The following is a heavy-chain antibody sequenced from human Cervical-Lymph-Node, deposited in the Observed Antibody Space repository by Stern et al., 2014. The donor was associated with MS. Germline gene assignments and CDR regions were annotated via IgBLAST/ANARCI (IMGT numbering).Heavy chain of an antibody. J-gene: IGHJ4*02. D-gene: IGHD6-25*01. Sequence: VQLVQSGGGVVQPGRSLSLSCATSGFTFGRHSMHWVRQVPGKGLEWVAIISYDGSSQHYADSVKGRFTISRDNSNNTLYLQMNSLRIEDTAMYYCARPAAARYFDYWGQGSQVSVSS. CDR3: ARPAAARYFDY. V-gene: IGHV3-30-3*01. CDR2: ISYDGSSQ. CDR1: GFTFGRHS.